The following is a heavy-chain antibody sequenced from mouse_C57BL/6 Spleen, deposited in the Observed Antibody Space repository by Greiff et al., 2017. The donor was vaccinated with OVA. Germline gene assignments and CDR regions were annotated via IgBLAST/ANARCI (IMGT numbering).Heavy chain of an antibody. D-gene: IGHD2-1*01. CDR2: ISSGGDYI. Sequence: EVMLVESGAGLVKPGGSLKLSCAASGFTFSSYAMSWVRQTPEKRLEWVAYISSGGDYIYYADTVKGRFTISRDNARNTLYLQMSSLKSEDTAMYYCTRDGDYGNFDYWGQGTTLTVSS. CDR1: GFTFSSYA. J-gene: IGHJ2*01. V-gene: IGHV5-9-1*02. CDR3: TRDGDYGNFDY.